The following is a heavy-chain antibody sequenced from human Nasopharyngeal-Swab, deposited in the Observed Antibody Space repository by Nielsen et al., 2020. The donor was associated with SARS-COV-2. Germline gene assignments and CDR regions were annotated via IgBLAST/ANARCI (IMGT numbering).Heavy chain of an antibody. J-gene: IGHJ4*02. D-gene: IGHD5-24*01. V-gene: IGHV1-18*01. CDR3: ARAFRDGYNYGY. Sequence: WVRQAPGQGLEWMGWISAYNGNTNYAQKLQGRVTMTTDTSTSTVYMELSSLRSEDTAVYYCARAFRDGYNYGYWGQGTLVTVSS. CDR2: ISAYNGNT.